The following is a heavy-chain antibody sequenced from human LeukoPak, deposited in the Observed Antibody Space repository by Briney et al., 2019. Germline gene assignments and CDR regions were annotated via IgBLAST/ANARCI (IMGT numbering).Heavy chain of an antibody. CDR3: ARGGHQRKRFDY. CDR1: GFTFSSYW. J-gene: IGHJ4*02. Sequence: AGSLRLSCAASGFTFSSYWMSWVRQAPGKGLEWVANIKQDGSEKYYGDSVKGRFTISRDNAKNSLYLQMNSLRAEDTAVYYCARGGHQRKRFDYWGQGTLVTVSS. D-gene: IGHD2-2*01. V-gene: IGHV3-7*01. CDR2: IKQDGSEK.